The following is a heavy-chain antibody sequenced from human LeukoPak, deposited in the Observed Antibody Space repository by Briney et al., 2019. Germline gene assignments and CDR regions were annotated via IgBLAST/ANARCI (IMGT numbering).Heavy chain of an antibody. Sequence: GGSLRLSCAASGFTFSSYAMRWARQAPGQGLVGVSGISGNGGSKYDASSVKGRFTISREHSETTLYLQMNSRKVEDTAGYYCAKRRGYSYGCDYWGQGTLVTVSS. J-gene: IGHJ4*02. CDR3: AKRRGYSYGCDY. CDR2: ISGNGGSK. D-gene: IGHD5-18*01. V-gene: IGHV3-23*01. CDR1: GFTFSSYA.